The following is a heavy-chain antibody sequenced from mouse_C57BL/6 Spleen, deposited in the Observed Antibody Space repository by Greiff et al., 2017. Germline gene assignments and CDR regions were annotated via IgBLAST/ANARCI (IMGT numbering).Heavy chain of an antibody. V-gene: IGHV1-72*01. Sequence: VQLQQPGAELVKPGASAKLSCKASGYTFTSYWMHWVKQRPGRGLEWIGRIDPNSGGTKYNEKFKSKATLTVDKPSSTAYMQLSSLTSEDSAVYYCARRFRYYGSSPYAMDYWGQGTSVTVSS. CDR3: ARRFRYYGSSPYAMDY. CDR2: IDPNSGGT. CDR1: GYTFTSYW. J-gene: IGHJ4*01. D-gene: IGHD1-1*01.